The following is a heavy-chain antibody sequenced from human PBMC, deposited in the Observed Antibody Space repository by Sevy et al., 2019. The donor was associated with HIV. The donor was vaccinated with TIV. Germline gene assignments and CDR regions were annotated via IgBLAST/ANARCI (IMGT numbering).Heavy chain of an antibody. CDR3: AKDTSSHTSGWYLKYFDS. V-gene: IGHV3-30*18. CDR1: GFIFSNYA. Sequence: GGSLRLSCATSGFIFSNYAMHWVRQAPGTGLEWVAGISSDGNDIYYPDSLKGRFTISRDISKNTLFLQMNTLRAEDSAVYYCAKDTSSHTSGWYLKYFDSWGQGTLVTVSS. CDR2: ISSDGNDI. J-gene: IGHJ4*02. D-gene: IGHD6-19*01.